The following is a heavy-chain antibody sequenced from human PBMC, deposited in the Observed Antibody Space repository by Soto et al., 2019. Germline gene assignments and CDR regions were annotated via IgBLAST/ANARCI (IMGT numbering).Heavy chain of an antibody. CDR2: ISTYNGNT. V-gene: IGHV1-18*01. J-gene: IGHJ4*02. CDR1: GYTFSTYG. Sequence: ASVKVSCKASGYTFSTYGITWVRQAPGQGLEWMGWISTYNGNTNYEQKFQGRVTMTTDTSTSTAYMELRSLRSDDTAVYYCARGRLPHTSQFDYWGQGTLVTVSS. CDR3: ARGRLPHTSQFDY. D-gene: IGHD2-15*01.